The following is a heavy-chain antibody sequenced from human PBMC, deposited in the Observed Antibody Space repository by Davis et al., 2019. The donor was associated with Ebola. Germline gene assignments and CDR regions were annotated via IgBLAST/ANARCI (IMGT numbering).Heavy chain of an antibody. CDR1: GFTFSSYG. CDR2: ISYDGSNK. CDR3: AKGWQYFDY. J-gene: IGHJ4*02. V-gene: IGHV3-30*18. Sequence: GESLKISCAASGFTFSSYGMNWVRQAPGKGLEWVAVISYDGSNKYFADSVKGRFTISRDNSKNTLYLQMNSLRAEDTAVYYCAKGWQYFDYWGQGTLVTVSS.